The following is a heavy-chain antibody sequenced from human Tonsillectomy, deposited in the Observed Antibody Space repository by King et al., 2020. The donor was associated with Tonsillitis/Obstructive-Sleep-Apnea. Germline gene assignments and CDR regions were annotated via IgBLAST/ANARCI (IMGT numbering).Heavy chain of an antibody. CDR1: GGSISSYY. CDR3: ARLRWELRQYYCDY. CDR2: IYYSGST. Sequence: VQLQESGPGLVKPSETLSLTCTVSGGSISSYYWSWIRQPPGKGLEWIGYIYYSGSTNYNPSLKSRVTISVDTSKNQFSLKLSSVTAADTAVYYCARLRWELRQYYCDYWGQGTLVTVSS. D-gene: IGHD1-26*01. V-gene: IGHV4-59*08. J-gene: IGHJ4*02.